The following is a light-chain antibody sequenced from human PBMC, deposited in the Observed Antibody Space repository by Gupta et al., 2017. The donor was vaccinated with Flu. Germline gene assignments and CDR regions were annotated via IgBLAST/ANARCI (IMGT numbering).Light chain of an antibody. Sequence: TQSPGTLSLSPGERATLSCRDSQTVRSDYLAGDQQKPGQGNRLSIYGASNSATGIKDRLSGSGSGTDFTRTSSRMEPDDCEGYDCQHYGTFGQGTEMEIK. CDR3: QHYGT. V-gene: IGKV3-20*01. J-gene: IGKJ2*01. CDR2: GAS. CDR1: QTVRSDY.